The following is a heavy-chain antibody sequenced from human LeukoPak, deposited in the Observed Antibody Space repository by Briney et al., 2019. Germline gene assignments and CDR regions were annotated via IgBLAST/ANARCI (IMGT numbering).Heavy chain of an antibody. V-gene: IGHV4-39*07. D-gene: IGHD3-16*02. CDR2: MYYSGSS. CDR3: ARGPPAVINPVYYYYGMDV. Sequence: PSETLSLTCTVSGGSIRSPGYYWGWTRQPPGKGLEWIGSMYYSGSSFYNPSLKSRVAISVDTSKNQFSLKLSSVTAADTAVHYCARGPPAVINPVYYYYGMDVWGQGTTVTVSS. CDR1: GGSIRSPGYY. J-gene: IGHJ6*02.